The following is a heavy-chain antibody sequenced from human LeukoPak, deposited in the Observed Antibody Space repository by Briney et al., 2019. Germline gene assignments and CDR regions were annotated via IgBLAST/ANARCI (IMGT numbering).Heavy chain of an antibody. D-gene: IGHD2-15*01. V-gene: IGHV4-30-4*01. CDR3: ARETYCSGGSCYSDSNWFDP. J-gene: IGHJ5*02. CDR2: IYYSGST. CDR1: GGSISSGDYY. Sequence: SQTLSLTCTVSGGSISSGDYYWSWIRQPPGKSLEWIGYIYYSGSTYYNPSLKSRVTISVDTSKNQFSLKLSSVTAADTAVYYCARETYCSGGSCYSDSNWFDPWGQGTLVTVSS.